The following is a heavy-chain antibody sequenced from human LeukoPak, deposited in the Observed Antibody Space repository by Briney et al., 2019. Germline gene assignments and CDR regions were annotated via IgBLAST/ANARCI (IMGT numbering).Heavy chain of an antibody. CDR1: GFTFTSYA. J-gene: IGHJ4*02. V-gene: IGHV3-23*01. CDR2: ISGRGDST. Sequence: PGGSLRLSCAASGFTFTSYAMTWVRQAPGKGLEWVSAISGRGDSTAYRDSVKGRFTISRDNSKSAVYVQMNSLRAEDTAVYYCAKDRSWYYPFDSWGQGTLVTVSS. D-gene: IGHD2-8*01. CDR3: AKDRSWYYPFDS.